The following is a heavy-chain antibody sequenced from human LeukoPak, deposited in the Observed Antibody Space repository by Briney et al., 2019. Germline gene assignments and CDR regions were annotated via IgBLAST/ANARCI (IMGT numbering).Heavy chain of an antibody. CDR2: IRSKANSYAT. Sequence: GGSLRLSCAASGFTFSGSTMHWVRQASGKGLEWVGRIRSKANSYATAYAASVKGRFTTSRDDSKNMAYLQMNSLKTEDTAVYYCISLDYYGSGSLDWGQGTLVTVSS. CDR3: ISLDYYGSGSLD. V-gene: IGHV3-73*01. CDR1: GFTFSGST. D-gene: IGHD3-10*01. J-gene: IGHJ4*02.